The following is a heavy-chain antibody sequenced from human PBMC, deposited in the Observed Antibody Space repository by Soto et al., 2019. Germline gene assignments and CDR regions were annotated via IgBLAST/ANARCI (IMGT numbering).Heavy chain of an antibody. CDR1: GFTFSSFA. D-gene: IGHD4-17*01. CDR3: ASVDYGAYIPHFDY. J-gene: IGHJ4*02. V-gene: IGHV3-23*01. Sequence: GGSLRLSCAASGFTFSSFAMGWARQAPGNGLEWVSTITGSGGSTFYADSVKGRFTISRDNSKNTLYLQMNGLRAEDTAIYYCASVDYGAYIPHFDYWGQGTLVTVSS. CDR2: ITGSGGST.